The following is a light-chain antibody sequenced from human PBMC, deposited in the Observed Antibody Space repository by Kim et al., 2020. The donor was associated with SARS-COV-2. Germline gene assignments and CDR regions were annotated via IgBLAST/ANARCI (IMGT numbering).Light chain of an antibody. J-gene: IGKJ2*01. Sequence: IQLTQSPSSLSASVGDRVTITCRTSQGISGYLAWFQQQPGKAPKLLIYAASTLQGGVPSRFSGSGSGTEFTLTISSLQPEDFATYYCQQLNSYPPTFGQGTKLEI. CDR1: QGISGY. CDR3: QQLNSYPPT. CDR2: AAS. V-gene: IGKV1-9*01.